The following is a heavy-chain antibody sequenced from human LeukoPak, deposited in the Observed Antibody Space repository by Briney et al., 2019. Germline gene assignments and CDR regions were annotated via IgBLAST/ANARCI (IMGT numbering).Heavy chain of an antibody. D-gene: IGHD5-12*01. CDR2: ISSSSTYI. CDR3: AREGYSGYGLDY. Sequence: GGSLRLSCAASGFTFNSYAMSWVRQAPGKGLEWVSSISSSSTYIYYADSVKGRFTISRDNAKNSLDLQMDSLRVEDTAVYYCAREGYSGYGLDYWGQGTLVTVSS. J-gene: IGHJ4*02. CDR1: GFTFNSYA. V-gene: IGHV3-21*01.